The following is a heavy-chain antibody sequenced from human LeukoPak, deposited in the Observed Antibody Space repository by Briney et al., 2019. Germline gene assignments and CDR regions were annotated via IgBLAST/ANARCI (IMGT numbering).Heavy chain of an antibody. Sequence: AGGSLSLSCAASGFTFSSYAMSWVRQAPGKGLEWVSTISNSDYSTYYADSVKGRFTISRANSENTLYLQMNNLRAEDTAVYYCAKATGYLLWGQGTLVTVSS. D-gene: IGHD1-14*01. CDR2: ISNSDYST. CDR3: AKATGYLL. CDR1: GFTFSSYA. J-gene: IGHJ4*02. V-gene: IGHV3-23*01.